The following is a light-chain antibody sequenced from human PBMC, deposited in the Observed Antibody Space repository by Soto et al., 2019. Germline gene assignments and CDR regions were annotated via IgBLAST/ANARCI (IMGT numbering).Light chain of an antibody. CDR2: DAS. CDR3: QPYNSYSWT. CDR1: QSISSW. V-gene: IGKV1-5*01. J-gene: IGKJ1*01. Sequence: DIQMTQSPSTLSASVGDRVTITCRASQSISSWLAWYQQKPGKAPKLLIYDASSLESGVPSRFSGSGSGTEFTLTISSLQPDDFATYYCQPYNSYSWTCGQGTKVEIK.